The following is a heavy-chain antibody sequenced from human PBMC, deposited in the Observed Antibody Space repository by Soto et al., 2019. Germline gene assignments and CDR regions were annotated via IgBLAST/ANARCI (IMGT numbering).Heavy chain of an antibody. CDR1: GGSISSYY. V-gene: IGHV4-59*01. D-gene: IGHD2-15*01. Sequence: VQLQESGPGLVKPSETLSLTCTVSGGSISSYYWSWIRQPPGKGLEWIGYIYDSGSTNYNPSLKSRVTISVDTSKNQFSLRLTSVTAADTAVYYCAAAPRYWGQGTLVTVSS. CDR2: IYDSGST. J-gene: IGHJ4*02. CDR3: AAAPRY.